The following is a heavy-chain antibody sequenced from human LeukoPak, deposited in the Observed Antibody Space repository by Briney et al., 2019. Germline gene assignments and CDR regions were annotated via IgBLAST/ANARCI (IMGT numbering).Heavy chain of an antibody. CDR3: ARDLTN. CDR2: VNPTAGSR. Sequence: GASVKVSCRASGHTSTDYYLHWVRQAPGQGLQWMGMVNPTAGSRAYAQDFQDRVTMTRDTSTSTVYMELYSLRSEDTAMYCCARDLTNWGQGTLVTVSS. J-gene: IGHJ4*02. V-gene: IGHV1-46*03. CDR1: GHTSTDYY.